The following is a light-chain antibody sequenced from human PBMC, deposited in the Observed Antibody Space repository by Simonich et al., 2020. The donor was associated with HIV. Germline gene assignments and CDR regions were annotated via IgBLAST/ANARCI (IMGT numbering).Light chain of an antibody. V-gene: IGKV3-15*01. CDR3: QQSPGT. Sequence: IVMTQSPATLSVSPGERATLSCRASQSVNSNLAWYQQKPGQAPRLLIYGASTRATGIPARFSGTGSGTEFTLTISSLQSEDFAVYYCQQSPGTFGPGTKVDIK. J-gene: IGKJ3*01. CDR1: QSVNSN. CDR2: GAS.